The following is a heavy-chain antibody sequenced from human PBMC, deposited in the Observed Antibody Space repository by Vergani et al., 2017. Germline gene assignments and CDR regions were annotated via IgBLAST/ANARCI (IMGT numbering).Heavy chain of an antibody. Sequence: QVQLVQSGAEVKKPGSSVKVSCKASGGTFSSYTITWVRQAPGHGLEWMGRIVPTLNVANYAQNFQGRASITADMSTSTSYMELTSLTSEDTAVYFCARGASYFDSGGYADTWGQGTLVTVS. V-gene: IGHV1-69*02. CDR2: IVPTLNVA. J-gene: IGHJ5*02. D-gene: IGHD3-22*01. CDR1: GGTFSSYT. CDR3: ARGASYFDSGGYADT.